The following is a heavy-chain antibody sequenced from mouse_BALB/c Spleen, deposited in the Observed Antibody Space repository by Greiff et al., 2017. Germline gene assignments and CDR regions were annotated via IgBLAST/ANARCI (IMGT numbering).Heavy chain of an antibody. Sequence: EVKLVESGGGLVKPGGSLKLSCAASGFTFSSYAMSWVRQTPEKRLEWVASISSGGSTYYPDSVKGRFTISRDNARNILYLQMSSLRSEDTAMYYCARGDYYGSSLYAMDYWGQGTSVTVSS. V-gene: IGHV5-6-5*01. D-gene: IGHD1-1*01. CDR2: ISSGGST. CDR3: ARGDYYGSSLYAMDY. J-gene: IGHJ4*01. CDR1: GFTFSSYA.